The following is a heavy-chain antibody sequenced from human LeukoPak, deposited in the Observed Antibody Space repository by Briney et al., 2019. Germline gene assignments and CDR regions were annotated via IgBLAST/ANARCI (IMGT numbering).Heavy chain of an antibody. V-gene: IGHV3-66*01. CDR2: IYSSDGA. CDR1: GFTFSSHW. Sequence: PGGSLRLSCAASGFTFSSHWMHWVRRAPGKGLEWVSLIYSSDGAYYADSVKGRFTISRDNSKNTLYLQMNSLRAEDTAVYYCARDADSWGQGTLVTVSS. J-gene: IGHJ4*02. CDR3: ARDADS.